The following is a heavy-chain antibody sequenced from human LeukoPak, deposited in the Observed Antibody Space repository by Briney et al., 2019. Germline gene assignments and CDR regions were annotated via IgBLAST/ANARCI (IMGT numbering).Heavy chain of an antibody. D-gene: IGHD3-10*01. CDR3: ARDLRLLWFGELPNFYFDY. CDR2: INPNSGGT. Sequence: ASVKVSCKASGYTFTSYYMHWVRQAPGQGLEWMGWINPNSGGTNYAQKFQGRVTMTTDTSTSTAYMELRSLRSDDTAVYYCARDLRLLWFGELPNFYFDYWGQGTLVTVSS. J-gene: IGHJ4*02. CDR1: GYTFTSYY. V-gene: IGHV1-2*02.